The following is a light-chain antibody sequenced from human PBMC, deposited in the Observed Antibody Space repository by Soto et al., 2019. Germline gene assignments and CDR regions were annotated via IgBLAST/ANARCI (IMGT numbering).Light chain of an antibody. Sequence: EILLTQSPATLSLSPGEGASLSCRASQNISTYLAWYQQRPGQVPRLLIYGVSNRAPAITPRFSGSGSGTDLTLSVSCLENADFATYYCQQRTNSPPWTFGQGTRVELK. J-gene: IGKJ1*01. CDR3: QQRTNSPPWT. V-gene: IGKV3-11*01. CDR2: GVS. CDR1: QNISTY.